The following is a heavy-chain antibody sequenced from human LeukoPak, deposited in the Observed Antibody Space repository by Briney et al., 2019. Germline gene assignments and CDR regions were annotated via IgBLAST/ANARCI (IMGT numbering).Heavy chain of an antibody. CDR1: GYTFTSYG. CDR3: ARTLGPYYYDSSGYSLDY. J-gene: IGHJ4*02. D-gene: IGHD3-22*01. V-gene: IGHV1-3*01. CDR2: INAGNGNT. Sequence: ASVKVSCKASGYTFTSYGISWVRQAPGQRLEWMGWINAGNGNTKYSQKFQGRVTITRDTSASTAYMELSSLRSEDTAVYYCARTLGPYYYDSSGYSLDYWGQGTLVTVSS.